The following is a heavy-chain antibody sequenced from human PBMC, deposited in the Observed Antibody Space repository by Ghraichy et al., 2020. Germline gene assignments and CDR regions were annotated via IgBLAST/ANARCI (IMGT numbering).Heavy chain of an antibody. Sequence: GVLRLSCAASGFTVSSNYMSWVRQAPGKGLEWISVIYSGGSTYYADSVKGRFTISRDNSKNTLYLQMNSLRAEDTAVYYCARVNYGDYAMDYWGQGTLVTVSS. J-gene: IGHJ4*02. CDR3: ARVNYGDYAMDY. CDR1: GFTVSSNY. D-gene: IGHD4-17*01. CDR2: IYSGGST. V-gene: IGHV3-53*01.